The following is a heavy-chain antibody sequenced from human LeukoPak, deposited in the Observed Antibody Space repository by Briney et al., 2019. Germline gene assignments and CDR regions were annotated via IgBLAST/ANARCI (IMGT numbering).Heavy chain of an antibody. CDR2: ISSSSSYI. CDR1: GFTFSSYS. Sequence: GGSLRLSCAASGFTFSSYSMNWVRQAPGKGLEWVSSISSSSSYIYYADSVKGRFTISRDNAKNSLYLQMNSLRAEDMALYYCAKGDSGSYGPHTSFGYWGQGTLVTVSS. D-gene: IGHD1-26*01. J-gene: IGHJ4*02. CDR3: AKGDSGSYGPHTSFGY. V-gene: IGHV3-21*04.